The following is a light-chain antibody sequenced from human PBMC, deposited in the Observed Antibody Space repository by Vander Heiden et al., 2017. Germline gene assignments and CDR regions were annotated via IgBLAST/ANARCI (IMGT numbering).Light chain of an antibody. J-gene: IGLJ1*01. Sequence: SYELTQPPSVSVAPGQKAMGPCGGNNIGVKSVHWYQQKPGQAPVLVVCDGCDRPSGIPERFSGSRSGHTATLTISRVEAGDEADYYCLIWDSSSDHQVFGTGTQVTVL. CDR1: NIGVKS. CDR2: DGC. CDR3: LIWDSSSDHQV. V-gene: IGLV3-21*02.